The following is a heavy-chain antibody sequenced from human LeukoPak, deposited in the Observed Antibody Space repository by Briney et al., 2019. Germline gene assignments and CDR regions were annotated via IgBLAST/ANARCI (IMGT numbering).Heavy chain of an antibody. D-gene: IGHD4-17*01. CDR3: ARGSPTVSFDY. CDR1: GGSISSYY. Sequence: SETLSLTCTVSGGSISSYYWSWIRQPPGKGLEWIGYIYYSGSTNYNPSLKSRVTISVDTSKNQFSLKLSSETAADTAVYYCARGSPTVSFDYWGQGTLVTVSS. V-gene: IGHV4-59*01. J-gene: IGHJ4*02. CDR2: IYYSGST.